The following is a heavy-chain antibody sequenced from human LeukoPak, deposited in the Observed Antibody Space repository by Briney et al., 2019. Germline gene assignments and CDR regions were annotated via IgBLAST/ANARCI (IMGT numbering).Heavy chain of an antibody. Sequence: SETLSLTCAVYGGSFSGYYWSWIRQPPGKGLEWIGEINHSGSTNYNPSLKSRVTISVDTSKNQFSLELSSVTAADTAVYYCAKDPPGVWFGSFDYWGQGTLVTVSS. CDR1: GGSFSGYY. CDR3: AKDPPGVWFGSFDY. J-gene: IGHJ4*02. V-gene: IGHV4-34*01. CDR2: INHSGST. D-gene: IGHD3-10*01.